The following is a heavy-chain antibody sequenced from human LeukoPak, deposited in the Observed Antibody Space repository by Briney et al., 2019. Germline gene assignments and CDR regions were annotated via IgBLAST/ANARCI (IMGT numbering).Heavy chain of an antibody. D-gene: IGHD6-13*01. CDR1: GYTFTSYY. CDR3: ARVVLGIAAAGTASDY. Sequence: ASVKVSCKASGYTFTSYYMHWVRQAPGQGLEWMGIINPSGGSTSYAQKFQGRVTMTRDMSTSTVYMELSSLRSEDTAVYYCARVVLGIAAAGTASDYWGQGTLVTVSS. J-gene: IGHJ4*02. CDR2: INPSGGST. V-gene: IGHV1-46*01.